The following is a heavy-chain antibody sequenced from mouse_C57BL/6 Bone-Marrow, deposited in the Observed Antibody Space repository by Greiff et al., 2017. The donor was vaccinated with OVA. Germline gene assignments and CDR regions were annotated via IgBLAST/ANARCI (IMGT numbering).Heavy chain of an antibody. V-gene: IGHV5-6*01. CDR3: ARNDYYFAY. Sequence: EVQLVESGGDLVKPGGSLKLSCAASGFTFSSYGMSWVRQTPDKRLEWVATISSGGSYTYYPDSVKGRFTISRDNAKNTLYLQMSSLKSEDTAMYYCARNDYYFAYWGQGTLVTVSA. CDR1: GFTFSSYG. J-gene: IGHJ3*01. D-gene: IGHD2-3*01. CDR2: ISSGGSYT.